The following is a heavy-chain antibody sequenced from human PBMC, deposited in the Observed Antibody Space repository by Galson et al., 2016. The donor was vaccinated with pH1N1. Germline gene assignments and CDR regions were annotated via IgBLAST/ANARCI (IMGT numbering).Heavy chain of an antibody. D-gene: IGHD6-13*01. J-gene: IGHJ4*02. CDR1: GFTFSNYD. CDR2: RRYDGSDK. V-gene: IGHV3-30*02. Sequence: SLRLSCAASGFTFSNYDMHWVRQAPGKGLEWVAFRRYDGSDKYYADSVKGRFTISRDNSKNTLYLQMNSLKVEDTAVYYCAKSWQELPDGFDYWGQGTLVTVSS. CDR3: AKSWQELPDGFDY.